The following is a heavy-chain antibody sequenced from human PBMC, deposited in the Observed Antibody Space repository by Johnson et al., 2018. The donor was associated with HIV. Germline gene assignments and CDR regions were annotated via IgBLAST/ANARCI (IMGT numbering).Heavy chain of an antibody. D-gene: IGHD5-18*01. Sequence: QVQLVESGGGVVQPGRSLRLSCAASGFTFSSYAVHWVRQAPGKGLEWVAVISYDGSNKYYVDSVKGRFTISRDNSKNTLYLQMNSLRAEDTAVYYCAKDLRGYSYGLGAFDIWGQGTMVTVSS. CDR2: ISYDGSNK. V-gene: IGHV3-30-3*01. CDR3: AKDLRGYSYGLGAFDI. CDR1: GFTFSSYA. J-gene: IGHJ3*02.